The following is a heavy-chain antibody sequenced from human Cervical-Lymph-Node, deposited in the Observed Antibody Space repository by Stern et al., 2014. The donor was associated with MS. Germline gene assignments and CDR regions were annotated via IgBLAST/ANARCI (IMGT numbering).Heavy chain of an antibody. CDR3: ARGIYALDV. J-gene: IGHJ6*02. Sequence: LVQESGPGLVKPSETLSLTCTVSGDSLIGYYWSWIRQPPGKGLEWIGSIYYSGGTKYNPSLESRVTISVDRSKKQFSLQLTSVTAADSALYFCARGIYALDVWGQGTTVTVSS. D-gene: IGHD3-16*01. CDR2: IYYSGGT. CDR1: GDSLIGYY. V-gene: IGHV4-59*01.